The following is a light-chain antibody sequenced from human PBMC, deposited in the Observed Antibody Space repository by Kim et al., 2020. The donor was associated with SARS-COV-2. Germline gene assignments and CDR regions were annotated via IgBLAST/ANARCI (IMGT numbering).Light chain of an antibody. Sequence: SYELTQPPSVSVAPGKTARITCGGNNIGSKSVHWYQQKPGQAPVLVIYYDSDRPSGIPERFSGSNSGNTATLTISRVVAGDEADFYCQVWDSSSDQQVFG. V-gene: IGLV3-21*04. CDR1: NIGSKS. CDR3: QVWDSSSDQQV. J-gene: IGLJ3*02. CDR2: YDS.